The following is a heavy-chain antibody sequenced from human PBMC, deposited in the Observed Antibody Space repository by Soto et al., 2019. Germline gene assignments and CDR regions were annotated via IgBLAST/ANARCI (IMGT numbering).Heavy chain of an antibody. CDR3: ARDLGYCSSTSCLDAFDI. J-gene: IGHJ3*02. CDR2: IIPILGIA. D-gene: IGHD2-2*01. V-gene: IGHV1-69*08. Sequence: QVQLVQSGAEVQKPGSSVKVSCKASGGTFSSYTISWVRQAPGQGLEWMGRIIPILGIANYAQKFQGRVTITADKSTSTAYMELSSLRSEDTAVYYCARDLGYCSSTSCLDAFDIWGQGTMVTVSS. CDR1: GGTFSSYT.